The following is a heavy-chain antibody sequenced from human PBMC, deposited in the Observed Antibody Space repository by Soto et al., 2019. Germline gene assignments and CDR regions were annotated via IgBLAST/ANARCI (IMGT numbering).Heavy chain of an antibody. V-gene: IGHV3-7*03. J-gene: IGHJ5*02. CDR1: GFIFSTYW. CDR3: ARRLELNWFDP. D-gene: IGHD1-7*01. Sequence: PGGSLRLSCAASGFIFSTYWMSWFRQAPGKGLEWVANIKQDGSEKYYVDSVKGRFTISRDNAKNSLYLQMNSLRAEDTAVYYCARRLELNWFDPWGQGTRVTVSS. CDR2: IKQDGSEK.